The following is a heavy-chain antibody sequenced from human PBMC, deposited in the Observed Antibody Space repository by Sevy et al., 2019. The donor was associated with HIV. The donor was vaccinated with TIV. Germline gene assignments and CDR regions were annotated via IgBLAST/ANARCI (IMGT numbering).Heavy chain of an antibody. V-gene: IGHV3-7*01. D-gene: IGHD6-6*01. CDR3: APDLFSSSSADVFDI. J-gene: IGHJ3*02. Sequence: RGCLRLSCAASGFTFSTYWMNWVRQAPGKGLERVANIKQEGSGKKYVDSMKGRFTISRYNARNSLFLEFNSLKVEESAVYYCAPDLFSSSSADVFDIWGQGTMVTVSS. CDR2: IKQEGSGK. CDR1: GFTFSTYW.